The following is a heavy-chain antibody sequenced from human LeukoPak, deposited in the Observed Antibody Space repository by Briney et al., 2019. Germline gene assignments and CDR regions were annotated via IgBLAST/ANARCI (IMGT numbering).Heavy chain of an antibody. CDR1: GGSISSYY. V-gene: IGHV4-4*07. J-gene: IGHJ6*02. CDR2: IYTSGST. Sequence: SETLSLTCTVSGGSISSYYWSWIRQPAGKGLEWIGRIYTSGSTNYNPSLKSRVTMSVDTSKNQFSLKLSSVTAADTAVYYCARGHSSSWYWGPYYYYGMDVWGQGTTVTVSS. D-gene: IGHD6-13*01. CDR3: ARGHSSSWYWGPYYYYGMDV.